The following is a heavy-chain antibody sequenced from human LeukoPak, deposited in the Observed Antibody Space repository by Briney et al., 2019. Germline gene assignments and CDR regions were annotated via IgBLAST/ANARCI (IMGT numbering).Heavy chain of an antibody. Sequence: GGSLRLSCAASGFTFSSFSMNWVRQAPGKGLEWVSSISSSSNYIYYADSVRGRFTISRDNAKNSLSLQMNSLRVEDTAVYYCARDLDGDYGWHFDLWGRGTLVTVSP. J-gene: IGHJ2*01. CDR3: ARDLDGDYGWHFDL. V-gene: IGHV3-21*01. CDR2: ISSSSNYI. D-gene: IGHD4-17*01. CDR1: GFTFSSFS.